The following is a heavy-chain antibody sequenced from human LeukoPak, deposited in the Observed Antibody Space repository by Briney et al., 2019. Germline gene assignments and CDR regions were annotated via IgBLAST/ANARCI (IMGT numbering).Heavy chain of an antibody. V-gene: IGHV4-59*12. CDR2: IHYSGYT. J-gene: IGHJ4*02. Sequence: KPSETPSLTCTVSGASIKTYYWSWVRQPPGKELEYIGYIHYSGYTDSSPSLKSRVTFSLDTSRNQFSLKLSSVTAADTAVYYCARLAPLYCSGSTCYHPLDFWGQGTLVTVSS. CDR3: ARLAPLYCSGSTCYHPLDF. D-gene: IGHD2-15*01. CDR1: GASIKTYY.